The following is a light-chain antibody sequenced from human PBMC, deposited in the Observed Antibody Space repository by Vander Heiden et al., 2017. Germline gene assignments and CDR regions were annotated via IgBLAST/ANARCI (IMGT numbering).Light chain of an antibody. J-gene: IGKJ4*01. CDR2: DAS. Sequence: EIVLTQSPATLSLSPGERATLSCRASQSVGSYLGRYQQKPGQAPRLLIYDASNRATGIPARFSGSGSGTDFTLTISSLEPEDFAVYYCQHRYNWPLTFGGGTKVEIK. CDR1: QSVGSY. CDR3: QHRYNWPLT. V-gene: IGKV3-11*01.